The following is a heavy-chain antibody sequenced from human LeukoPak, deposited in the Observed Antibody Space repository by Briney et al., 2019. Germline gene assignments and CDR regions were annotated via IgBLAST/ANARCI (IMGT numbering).Heavy chain of an antibody. CDR2: IYSGGST. J-gene: IGHJ3*02. Sequence: GGSLRLSCAASGFTVSSNYMSWVRQAPGKGLEWVSVIYSGGSTYYADSVKGRFTISRDNSKSTLYLQMNSLRAEDTAVYYCAGDSGVVPAANDAFDIWGQGTMVTVSS. CDR3: AGDSGVVPAANDAFDI. D-gene: IGHD2-2*01. CDR1: GFTVSSNY. V-gene: IGHV3-66*01.